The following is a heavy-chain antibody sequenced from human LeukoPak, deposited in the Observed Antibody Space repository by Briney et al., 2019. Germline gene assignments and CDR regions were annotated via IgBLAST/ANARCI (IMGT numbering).Heavy chain of an antibody. CDR2: ISSSGSTI. Sequence: GGSLRLSCAASGFTFSSYEMNWVRQTPGKGLEWVSYISSSGSTIYYADSVKGRFTISRDNAKNSLYLQMNSLRAEDTAVYYCARDLSTYCAGDCYGIFDYWGQGTLVTVSS. V-gene: IGHV3-48*03. CDR3: ARDLSTYCAGDCYGIFDY. D-gene: IGHD2-21*02. J-gene: IGHJ4*02. CDR1: GFTFSSYE.